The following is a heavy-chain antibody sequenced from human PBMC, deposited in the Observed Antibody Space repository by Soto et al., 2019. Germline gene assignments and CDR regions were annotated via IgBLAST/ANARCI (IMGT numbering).Heavy chain of an antibody. Sequence: GGSLRLSCAASGFTFSSYGMHWVRQAPGKGLEWVAVIWYDGSNKYYADSVKGRFTISRDNSKNTLYLQMNSLRAEDTAVYYCARDLLNYDILTGYSGYWGQGTLVTVSS. D-gene: IGHD3-9*01. CDR1: GFTFSSYG. J-gene: IGHJ4*02. CDR2: IWYDGSNK. V-gene: IGHV3-33*08. CDR3: ARDLLNYDILTGYSGY.